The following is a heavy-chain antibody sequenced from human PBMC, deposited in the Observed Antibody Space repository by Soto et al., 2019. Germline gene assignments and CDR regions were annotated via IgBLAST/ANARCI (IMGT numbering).Heavy chain of an antibody. D-gene: IGHD3-10*01. Sequence: SETLSLTCTVSGGSISSSSYYWGWIRQPPGKGLEWIASIYYSGSTYYNPSLKRRVTISVDTSKNQFSLKLSSVTAADTAVYDCARPVRGRSWCDPWGQETLVTGSS. V-gene: IGHV4-39*01. CDR2: IYYSGST. J-gene: IGHJ5*02. CDR3: ARPVRGRSWCDP. CDR1: GGSISSSSYY.